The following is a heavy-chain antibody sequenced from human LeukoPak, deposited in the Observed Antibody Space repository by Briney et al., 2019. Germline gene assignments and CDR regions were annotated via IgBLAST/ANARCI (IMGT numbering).Heavy chain of an antibody. Sequence: GGSLRLSCAASGFTFSTYGIHWVRQAPGKGLEWVAVVSFDGNYKYYADSVKGRFSISRDNSKNTLYLQMNSLRAEDTAAYYCARDIVVVTAILDYWGQGTLVTVSS. V-gene: IGHV3-30*03. CDR1: GFTFSTYG. CDR3: ARDIVVVTAILDY. D-gene: IGHD2-21*02. CDR2: VSFDGNYK. J-gene: IGHJ4*02.